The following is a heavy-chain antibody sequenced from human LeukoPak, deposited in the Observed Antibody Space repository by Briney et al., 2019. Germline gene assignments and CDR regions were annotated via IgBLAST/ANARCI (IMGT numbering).Heavy chain of an antibody. CDR3: ARALGYCSSTSCYRYFQH. D-gene: IGHD2-2*01. J-gene: IGHJ1*01. Sequence: GGPLRLSCAASGFTFSSYAMSWVRQAPGKGLEWVSYISSSSSTIYYADSVKGRFTISRDNAKNSLYLQMNSLRAEDTAVYYCARALGYCSSTSCYRYFQHWGQGTLVTVSS. V-gene: IGHV3-48*01. CDR2: ISSSSSTI. CDR1: GFTFSSYA.